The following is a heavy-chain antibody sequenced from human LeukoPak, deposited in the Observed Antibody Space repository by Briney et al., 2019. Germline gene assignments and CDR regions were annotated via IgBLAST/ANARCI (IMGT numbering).Heavy chain of an antibody. V-gene: IGHV1-2*02. D-gene: IGHD2-2*01. CDR2: INPNSGGT. Sequence: ASVKVSCKASGYTFTGYYMHWVRQAPGQGLEWMGWINPNSGGTNYAQKFQGRVTMTRDTSISTAYMELSRLRSDDTAVYYCARLPADRRWFDPWGQGTLVTVSS. CDR1: GYTFTGYY. J-gene: IGHJ5*02. CDR3: ARLPADRRWFDP.